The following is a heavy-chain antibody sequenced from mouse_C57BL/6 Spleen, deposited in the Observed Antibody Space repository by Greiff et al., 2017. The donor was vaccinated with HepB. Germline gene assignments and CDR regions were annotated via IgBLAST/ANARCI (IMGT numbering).Heavy chain of an antibody. Sequence: EVMLVESGGGLVKPGGSLKLSCAASGFTFSSYAMSWVRQTPEKRLEWVATISDGGNYTYYPDNVKGRFTISRDNAKNNLYLQMSHLKSEDTAMYYCARRGSPRYFDVRGTGTTVTVSS. J-gene: IGHJ1*03. CDR1: GFTFSSYA. CDR2: ISDGGNYT. D-gene: IGHD1-1*02. V-gene: IGHV5-4*03. CDR3: ARRGSPRYFDV.